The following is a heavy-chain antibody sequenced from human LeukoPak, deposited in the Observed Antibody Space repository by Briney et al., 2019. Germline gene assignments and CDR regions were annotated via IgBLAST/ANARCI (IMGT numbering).Heavy chain of an antibody. CDR1: GGSISSSSYY. V-gene: IGHV4-39*07. J-gene: IGHJ4*02. CDR2: IYYSGST. D-gene: IGHD3-16*01. Sequence: SETLSLTCTVSGGSISSSSYYWGWIRQPPGKGLEWIGSIYYSGSTYYNPSLKSRVTISVDTSKNQFSLKLSSVTAADTAVYYCARGVPERGSGSTLIDYWGQGTLVTVSS. CDR3: ARGVPERGSGSTLIDY.